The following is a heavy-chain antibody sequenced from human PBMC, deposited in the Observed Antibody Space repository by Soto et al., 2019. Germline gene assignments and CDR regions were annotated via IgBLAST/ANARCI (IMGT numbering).Heavy chain of an antibody. CDR3: AKELVNSGWTYFDY. CDR2: ISSSSSTI. J-gene: IGHJ4*02. D-gene: IGHD6-19*01. Sequence: LRLSCAASGFTFSSYSMNWVRQAPGKGLEWVSYISSSSSTIYYADSVKGRFTISRDNAKNTLYLQMNSLRAEDTAVYFCAKELVNSGWTYFDYWGQGTLVTVSS. V-gene: IGHV3-48*01. CDR1: GFTFSSYS.